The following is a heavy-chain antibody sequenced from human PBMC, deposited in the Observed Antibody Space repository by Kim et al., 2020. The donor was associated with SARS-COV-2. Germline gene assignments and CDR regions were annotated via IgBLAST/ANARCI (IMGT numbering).Heavy chain of an antibody. D-gene: IGHD2-15*01. Sequence: SETLSLTCTVSGGSISSGGYYWSWIRQHPGKGLEWIGYIYYSGSTYYNPSLKRRATVSVETSKKQFSQKLSSVTAADTAVYYCARDYGDGGNPDYWGQGTLVTVSS. CDR1: GGSISSGGYY. CDR3: ARDYGDGGNPDY. CDR2: IYYSGST. J-gene: IGHJ4*02. V-gene: IGHV4-31*03.